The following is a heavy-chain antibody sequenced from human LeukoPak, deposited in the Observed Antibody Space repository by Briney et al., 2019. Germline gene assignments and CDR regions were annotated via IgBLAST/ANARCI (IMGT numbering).Heavy chain of an antibody. D-gene: IGHD5-24*01. CDR2: IYYSGST. J-gene: IGHJ4*02. V-gene: IGHV4-39*07. CDR1: GGSISSSSYY. Sequence: SETLSPTCTVSGGSISSSSYYWGWIRQPPGKGLEWIGSIYYSGSTYYNPSLKSRVTISVDTSKNQFSLKLSSVTAADTAVYYCARVGRDGYNYVMGYWGQGTLVTVSS. CDR3: ARVGRDGYNYVMGY.